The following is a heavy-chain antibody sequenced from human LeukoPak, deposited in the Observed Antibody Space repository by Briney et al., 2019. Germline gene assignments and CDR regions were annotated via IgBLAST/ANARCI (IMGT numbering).Heavy chain of an antibody. CDR3: ARFPYCSSTSCYFQGVNDAFDI. V-gene: IGHV4-38-2*02. CDR2: IYYSGST. J-gene: IGHJ3*02. Sequence: PSETLSLTCTVSGYSISSGYYWGWIRQPPGKGLEWIGYIYYSGSTYYNPSLKSRVTISVGTSKNQFSLKLSSVTAADTAVYYCARFPYCSSTSCYFQGVNDAFDIWGQGTMVTVSS. D-gene: IGHD2-2*01. CDR1: GYSISSGYY.